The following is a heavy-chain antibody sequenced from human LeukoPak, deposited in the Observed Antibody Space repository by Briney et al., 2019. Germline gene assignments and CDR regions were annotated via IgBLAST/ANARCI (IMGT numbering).Heavy chain of an antibody. V-gene: IGHV5-51*01. Sequence: GESLKISCKGSGYSFTSYWIGWVGQMPGKGLEWMGIIYPGDSDTRYSPSFQGQVTISADKSISTAYLQWSSLKASDTAMYYCARHVSTREYINWFDPWGQGTLVTVSS. CDR2: IYPGDSDT. J-gene: IGHJ5*02. CDR1: GYSFTSYW. CDR3: ARHVSTREYINWFDP. D-gene: IGHD6-6*01.